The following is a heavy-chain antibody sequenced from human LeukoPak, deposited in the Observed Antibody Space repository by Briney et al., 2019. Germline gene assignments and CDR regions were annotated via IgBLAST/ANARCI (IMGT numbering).Heavy chain of an antibody. J-gene: IGHJ4*02. CDR2: ISGSGGST. V-gene: IGHV3-23*01. D-gene: IGHD1-26*01. Sequence: GASLRLSCAASGFTFSSYAMRWVRQAPGKGLEWVSDISGSGGSTYYADSVKGRFTISRDNSKNTLYLQMNSLRAEDTAVYYCAKHSGSYLYYFDYWGQGTLVTVSS. CDR3: AKHSGSYLYYFDY. CDR1: GFTFSSYA.